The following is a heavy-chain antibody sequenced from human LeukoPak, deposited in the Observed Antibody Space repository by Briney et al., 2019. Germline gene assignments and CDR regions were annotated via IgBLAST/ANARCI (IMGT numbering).Heavy chain of an antibody. CDR2: IYPGDSDT. CDR3: ARPHSSGWYSSPDAFDI. Sequence: GESLKISCKGSGYSFTSYWIGWVRQMPGKGLEWMGIIYPGDSDTRYSPSFQGQVTISADKPISTAYLQWSSLKASDTAMYYCARPHSSGWYSSPDAFDIWGQGTMVTVSS. CDR1: GYSFTSYW. V-gene: IGHV5-51*01. J-gene: IGHJ3*02. D-gene: IGHD6-19*01.